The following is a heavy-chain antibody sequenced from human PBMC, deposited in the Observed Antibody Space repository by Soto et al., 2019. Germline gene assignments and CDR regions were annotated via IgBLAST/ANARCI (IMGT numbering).Heavy chain of an antibody. V-gene: IGHV3-30*18. CDR3: AEGLGAGKPHYYHAKDG. J-gene: IGHJ6*02. CDR2: ISYDGSNK. D-gene: IGHD3-10*01. CDR1: GFIFSKYG. Sequence: QVQLVESGGGVVQPGRSLRLSCAASGFIFSKYGMHWVRQAPGKGLEWVAVISYDGSNKYYAESVKGRFIISRDKSENTVEPEKKRPRAEETGLEYWAEGLGAGKPHYYHAKDGWGQGTTVTVSS.